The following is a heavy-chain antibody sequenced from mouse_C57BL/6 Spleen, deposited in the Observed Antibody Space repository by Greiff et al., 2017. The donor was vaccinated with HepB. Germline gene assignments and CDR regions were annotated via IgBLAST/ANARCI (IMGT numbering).Heavy chain of an antibody. CDR2: IRSKSNNYAT. CDR3: VRRDYYDYDGFAY. CDR1: GFSFNTYA. V-gene: IGHV10-1*01. D-gene: IGHD2-4*01. J-gene: IGHJ3*01. Sequence: EVKVVESGGGLVQPKGSLKLSCAASGFSFNTYAMNWVRQAPGKGLEWVARIRSKSNNYATYYADSVKDRFTISRDDSESMLYLQMNNLKTEDTAMYYCVRRDYYDYDGFAYWGQGTLVTVSA.